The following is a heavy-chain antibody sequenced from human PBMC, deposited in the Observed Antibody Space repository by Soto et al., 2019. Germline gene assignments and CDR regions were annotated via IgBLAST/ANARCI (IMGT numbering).Heavy chain of an antibody. CDR1: GYTFTSYA. D-gene: IGHD1-7*01. V-gene: IGHV1-3*01. CDR3: ARDRHSHHWNYPDY. J-gene: IGHJ4*02. CDR2: INAGNGNT. Sequence: GASVKVSCKASGYTFTSYAMHWVRQAPGQRLEWMGWINAGNGNTKYSQKFQGRVTITRDTSASTAYMELSSLRSEDTAVYYCARDRHSHHWNYPDYWGQGTLVTVSS.